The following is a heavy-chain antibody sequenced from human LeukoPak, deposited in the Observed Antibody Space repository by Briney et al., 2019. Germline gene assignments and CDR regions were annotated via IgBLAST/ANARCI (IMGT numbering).Heavy chain of an antibody. CDR1: GFTFRSYW. CDR3: ARESVVVVAAKAYNWFDP. CDR2: IKQDGSEK. V-gene: IGHV3-7*01. Sequence: GGSLRLSCAASGFTFRSYWMSWVRQAPGKGLEWVANIKQDGSEKYYVDSVKGRFTISRDNAKNSLYLQMNSLRAEDTAVYYCARESVVVVAAKAYNWFDPWGQGTLVTVSS. J-gene: IGHJ5*02. D-gene: IGHD2-15*01.